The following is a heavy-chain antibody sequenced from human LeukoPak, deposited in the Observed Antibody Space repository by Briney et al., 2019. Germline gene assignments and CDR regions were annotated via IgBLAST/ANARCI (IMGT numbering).Heavy chain of an antibody. V-gene: IGHV1-2*02. Sequence: ASVRVSCKASRYTFTGFYIHWVRQAPGQGLEWMGWINPNSGGTNYAQQFQGRVTMTRDTSISTAYMELSSLRSDDTAVFYCARGGVSASPNPYYFDYWGQGTLVTVSS. CDR2: INPNSGGT. D-gene: IGHD2-2*01. CDR3: ARGGVSASPNPYYFDY. CDR1: RYTFTGFY. J-gene: IGHJ4*02.